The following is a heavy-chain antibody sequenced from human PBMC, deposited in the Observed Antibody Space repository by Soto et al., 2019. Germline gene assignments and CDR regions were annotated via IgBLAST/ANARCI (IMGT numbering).Heavy chain of an antibody. CDR2: ISSSSSYI. Sequence: GGSLRLSCAASGFTFSSYSMNWVRQAPGKGLEWVSSISSSSSYIYYADSVKGRFTISRDNAKNSLYLQMNSLRAEDTAVYYCARAHLTGTVLFDPWGQGTLVTVSS. D-gene: IGHD1-20*01. CDR3: ARAHLTGTVLFDP. V-gene: IGHV3-21*01. CDR1: GFTFSSYS. J-gene: IGHJ5*02.